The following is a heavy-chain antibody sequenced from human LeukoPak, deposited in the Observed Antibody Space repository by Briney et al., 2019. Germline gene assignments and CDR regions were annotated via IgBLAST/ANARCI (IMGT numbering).Heavy chain of an antibody. J-gene: IGHJ4*02. Sequence: GRSLRLFCAASGFTFSSYGMHWVRQAPGKGLEWVAVIWYDGSNKYYADSVKGRFTISRDNSKNTLYLQMNSLRAEDTAVYYCARDSDGTLDYWGQGTLVTVSS. CDR2: IWYDGSNK. CDR3: ARDSDGTLDY. D-gene: IGHD1-26*01. CDR1: GFTFSSYG. V-gene: IGHV3-33*01.